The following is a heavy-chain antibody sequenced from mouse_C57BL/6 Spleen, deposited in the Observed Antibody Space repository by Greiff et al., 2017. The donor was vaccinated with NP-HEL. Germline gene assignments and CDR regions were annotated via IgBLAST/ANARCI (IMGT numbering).Heavy chain of an antibody. V-gene: IGHV2-2*01. CDR1: GFSLTSYG. J-gene: IGHJ3*01. Sequence: VKLVESGPGLVQPSQSLSITCTVSGFSLTSYGVHWVRQSPGKGLEWLGVIWSGGSTDYNAAFISRLSISKDNSKSQVFFKMNSLQADDTAIYYCARNAYYDYGLAYWGQGTLVTVSA. D-gene: IGHD2-4*01. CDR2: IWSGGST. CDR3: ARNAYYDYGLAY.